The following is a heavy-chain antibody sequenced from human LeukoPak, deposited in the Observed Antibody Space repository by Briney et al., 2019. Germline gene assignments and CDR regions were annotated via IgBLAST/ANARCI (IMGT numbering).Heavy chain of an antibody. V-gene: IGHV3-30*18. Sequence: PGGSLRLSCAASGFTFSSSAMSWVRQAPGKGLEWVAVISYDGSNKYYADSVKGRFTISRDNSKSTLYLQMNSLRAEDTAVYYCAKGRVGALDNWFDPWGQGTLVTVSS. CDR2: ISYDGSNK. CDR3: AKGRVGALDNWFDP. CDR1: GFTFSSSA. J-gene: IGHJ5*02. D-gene: IGHD1-26*01.